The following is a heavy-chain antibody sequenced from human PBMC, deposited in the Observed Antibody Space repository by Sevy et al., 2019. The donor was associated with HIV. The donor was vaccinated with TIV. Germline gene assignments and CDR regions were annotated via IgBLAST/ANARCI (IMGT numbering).Heavy chain of an antibody. V-gene: IGHV3-74*01. CDR1: GFTFSSYW. J-gene: IGHJ6*02. CDR2: ISSDGSPT. Sequence: GGSRRLSCEASGFTFSSYWMHWVRQSPGKGLVWVSRISSDGSPTNYADSVKGRFTISRHIAKNTPYLQMNSLRAEDKALYYCERGYSYGYGMDVWGQGTTVTVSS. CDR3: ERGYSYGYGMDV. D-gene: IGHD5-18*01.